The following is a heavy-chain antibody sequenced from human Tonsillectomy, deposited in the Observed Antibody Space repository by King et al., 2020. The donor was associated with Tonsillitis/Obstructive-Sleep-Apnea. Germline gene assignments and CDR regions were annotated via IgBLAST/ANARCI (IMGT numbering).Heavy chain of an antibody. Sequence: VQLQQWGAGLLKPSETLSLTCAVYGGSFSGYYWSWIRQHPGKGLEWIGEINQSGSTNYNPSLKSRVTTSVDTSKNQFSLKLSSVTAADTAVYYCARGETIFGVDITNYMDVWGKGTTVTVSS. CDR2: INQSGST. V-gene: IGHV4-34*01. D-gene: IGHD3-3*01. CDR1: GGSFSGYY. J-gene: IGHJ6*03. CDR3: ARGETIFGVDITNYMDV.